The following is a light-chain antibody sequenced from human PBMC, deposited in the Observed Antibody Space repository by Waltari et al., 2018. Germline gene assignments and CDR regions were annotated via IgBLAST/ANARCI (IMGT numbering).Light chain of an antibody. V-gene: IGKV4-1*01. CDR3: HHYYIPPLT. CDR1: QSLLSSFNSKTY. Sequence: DIVLTQSPDSLAVSLGERATINCKSSQSLLSSFNSKTYLAWYQQKPGQPPKLLINWASARGSGVPERFSGSGSETDFTLTISSLQAEDVAVYYCHHYYIPPLTFGQGTRLEIK. CDR2: WAS. J-gene: IGKJ5*01.